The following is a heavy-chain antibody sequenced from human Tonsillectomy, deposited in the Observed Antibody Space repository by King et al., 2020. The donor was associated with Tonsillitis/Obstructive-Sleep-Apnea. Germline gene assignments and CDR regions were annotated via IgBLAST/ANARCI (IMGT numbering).Heavy chain of an antibody. CDR3: AGDVVVRPDNYYYYYMDV. CDR2: ISYDGSNK. D-gene: IGHD2-2*01. CDR1: GFTFSSYA. J-gene: IGHJ6*03. V-gene: IGHV3-30*01. Sequence: VQLVESGGGVVQPGRSLRLSCAASGFTFSSYAMHWVRQAPGKGLEWVAVISYDGSNKYYADSVKGRLTISRDNSKNTLYLQMNSLRAEDAAVYYCAGDVVVRPDNYYYYYMDVWGKGTTVTVSS.